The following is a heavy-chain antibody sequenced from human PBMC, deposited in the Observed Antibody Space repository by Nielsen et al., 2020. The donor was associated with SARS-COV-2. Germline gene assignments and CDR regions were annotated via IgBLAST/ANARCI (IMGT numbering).Heavy chain of an antibody. D-gene: IGHD4-17*01. CDR3: AAVTSYYYYYGMDV. V-gene: IGHV1-3*01. Sequence: ASVKVSCKASGGTINVYTLTWVRQAPGQGLEWMGWINAGNGNTKYSQKFQGRVTITRDTSASTAYMELSSLRSEDTAVYYCAAVTSYYYYYGMDVWGQGTTVTVSS. J-gene: IGHJ6*02. CDR1: GGTINVYT. CDR2: INAGNGNT.